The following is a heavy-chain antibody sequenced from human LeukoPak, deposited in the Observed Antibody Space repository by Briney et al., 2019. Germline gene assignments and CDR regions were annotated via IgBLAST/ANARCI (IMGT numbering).Heavy chain of an antibody. CDR3: ASGRWGVIHY. J-gene: IGHJ4*02. Sequence: PSETLSLTCTVSGGSISSHYWSWIRQPPGKGLEWIGSIYHSGSTYYNPSLKSRVTISVDTSKNQFSLKLSSVTAADTAVYYCASGRWGVIHYWGQGTLVTVSS. D-gene: IGHD3-10*01. V-gene: IGHV4-59*08. CDR2: IYHSGST. CDR1: GGSISSHY.